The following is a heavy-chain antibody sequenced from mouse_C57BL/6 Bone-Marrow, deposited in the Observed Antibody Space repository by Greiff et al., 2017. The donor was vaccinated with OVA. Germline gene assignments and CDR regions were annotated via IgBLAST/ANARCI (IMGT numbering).Heavy chain of an antibody. Sequence: QVQLKQSGPGLVQPSQSLSITCTVSGFSLTSYGVHWVRQSPGKGLEWLGVIWSGGSTDYNAAFISRLSISKDNSKSQVFFKMNSLQADDTAIYYCARNRDWGGDAMDYWGQGTSVTVSS. J-gene: IGHJ4*01. CDR1: GFSLTSYG. CDR3: ARNRDWGGDAMDY. D-gene: IGHD4-1*01. CDR2: IWSGGST. V-gene: IGHV2-2*01.